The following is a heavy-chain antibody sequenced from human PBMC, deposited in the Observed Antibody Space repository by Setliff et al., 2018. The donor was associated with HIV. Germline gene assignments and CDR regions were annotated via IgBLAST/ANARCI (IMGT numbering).Heavy chain of an antibody. CDR1: GYSLTDFY. V-gene: IGHV1-2*02. CDR3: AGVSSQFSEWRKDYFEY. CDR2: ITPNSGGT. J-gene: IGHJ4*02. D-gene: IGHD3-3*01. Sequence: ASVKVSCKASGYSLTDFYIHWVRQAPGQGLEWMGWITPNSGGTEYAGKFQGRVTLTRDTSINTAYMEVTGLTSDDTAVYYCAGVSSQFSEWRKDYFEYWGRGSLVTVSS.